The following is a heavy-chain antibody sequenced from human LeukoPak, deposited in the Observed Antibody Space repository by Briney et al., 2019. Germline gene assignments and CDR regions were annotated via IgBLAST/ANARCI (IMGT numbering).Heavy chain of an antibody. J-gene: IGHJ6*02. D-gene: IGHD6-6*01. V-gene: IGHV3-23*01. CDR1: GFTFSSYA. CDR2: ISGSGGST. CDR3: AHCLPYRSASQARLYYYYGMDV. Sequence: GGSLRLSCAASGFTFSSYAMSWVRQAPGKGLEWVSAISGSGGSTYYRDSVKGRFTIGRVNSKNTLYLQINSLRAEETAVYYCAHCLPYRSASQARLYYYYGMDVWGEGTTVTVSS.